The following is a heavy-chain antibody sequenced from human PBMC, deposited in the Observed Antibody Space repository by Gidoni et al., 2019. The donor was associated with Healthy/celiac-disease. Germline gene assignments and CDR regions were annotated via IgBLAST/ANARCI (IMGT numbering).Heavy chain of an antibody. D-gene: IGHD2-8*01. J-gene: IGHJ5*02. CDR3: TTGSLCTNGVCYTERQEMNWFDP. CDR2: IKSKTDGGTT. Sequence: EVQLVESGGGLVKPGGSLRLSCAASGFTFSNAWLSWVRQAPGKGLEWVGRIKSKTDGGTTDYAAPVKGRFTISRDDSKNTLYLQMNSLKTEDTAVYYCTTGSLCTNGVCYTERQEMNWFDPWGQGTLVTVSS. V-gene: IGHV3-15*01. CDR1: GFTFSNAW.